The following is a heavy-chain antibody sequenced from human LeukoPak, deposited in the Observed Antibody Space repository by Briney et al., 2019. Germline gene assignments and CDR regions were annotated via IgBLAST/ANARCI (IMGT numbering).Heavy chain of an antibody. Sequence: SEPLSLTCNVSGGPISSYYWSWIRLPPGKGREWIGYIYYSGSPNYNPPLRSRVTISVDTSKNRFPLRLRTVTASDTAVYYCVRRSRGWFDYWGEGTLVTLSS. J-gene: IGHJ4*02. V-gene: IGHV4-59*08. CDR1: GGPISSYY. CDR3: VRRSRGWFDY. CDR2: IYYSGSP. D-gene: IGHD2-15*01.